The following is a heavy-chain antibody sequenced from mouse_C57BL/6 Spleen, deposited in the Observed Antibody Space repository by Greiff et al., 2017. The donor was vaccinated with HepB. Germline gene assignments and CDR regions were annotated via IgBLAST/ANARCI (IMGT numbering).Heavy chain of an antibody. CDR2: IRNKANGYTT. Sequence: EVKLMESGGGLVQPGGSLSLSCAASGFTFTDYYMSWVRQPPGKALEWLGFIRNKANGYTTEYSASVKGRFTISRYNSQSILYLQMNALRAEDSATYYCARYIDEGYAMDYWGQGTSVTVSS. V-gene: IGHV7-3*01. CDR1: GFTFTDYY. J-gene: IGHJ4*01. CDR3: ARYIDEGYAMDY.